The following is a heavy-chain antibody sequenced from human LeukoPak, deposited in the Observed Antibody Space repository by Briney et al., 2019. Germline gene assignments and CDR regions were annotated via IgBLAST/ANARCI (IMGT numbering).Heavy chain of an antibody. D-gene: IGHD2-15*01. J-gene: IGHJ4*02. CDR2: INPNSGGT. Sequence: ASVKVSCTASGYTFTGYYMHWVRQAPGQGLEWMGWINPNSGGTNYAQKFQGRVTMTRDTSISTAYMELSRLRSDDTAVYYCARAEYCSGGSCSDFDYWGQGTLVTVSS. CDR3: ARAEYCSGGSCSDFDY. V-gene: IGHV1-2*02. CDR1: GYTFTGYY.